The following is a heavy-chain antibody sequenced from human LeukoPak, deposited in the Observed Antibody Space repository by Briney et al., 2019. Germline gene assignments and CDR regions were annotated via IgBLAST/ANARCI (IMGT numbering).Heavy chain of an antibody. CDR2: INPNSGGT. Sequence: GSVKVSCKASGYIFTDYYMHWVRQAPGQGLEWMGWINPNSGGTNYAQKFQGWVTMTRDTSISTAYMELSRLRSDDTAVYYCARDGGDCSGGSCYPNWFDPWGQGTLVTVSS. V-gene: IGHV1-2*04. CDR1: GYIFTDYY. D-gene: IGHD2-15*01. J-gene: IGHJ5*02. CDR3: ARDGGDCSGGSCYPNWFDP.